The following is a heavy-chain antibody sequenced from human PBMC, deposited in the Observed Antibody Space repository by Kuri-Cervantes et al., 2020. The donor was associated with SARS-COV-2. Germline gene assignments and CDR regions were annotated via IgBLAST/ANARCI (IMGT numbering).Heavy chain of an antibody. D-gene: IGHD6-13*01. CDR1: GYTFTSYG. CDR3: ATRGSGEQLDGGYYYMDV. V-gene: IGHV1-24*01. J-gene: IGHJ6*03. CDR2: FDPEDGET. Sequence: ASVKVSCKASGYTFTSYGISWVRQAPGKGLEWMGGFDPEDGETIYAQKFQGRVTMTEDTSTDTAYMELSSLRSEDTAVYYCATRGSGEQLDGGYYYMDVWGKGTTVTVSS.